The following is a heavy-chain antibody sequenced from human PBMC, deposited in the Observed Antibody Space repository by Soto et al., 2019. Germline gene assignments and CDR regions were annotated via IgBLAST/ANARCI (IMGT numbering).Heavy chain of an antibody. J-gene: IGHJ5*02. Sequence: PSEAPSLTCSGYGGPFSGYYWRWIRQPPGKGLEWIGEINHSGSTNYNPSLKSRVTVSVDTSKNQFSLKLSSVTAADTAVYYCARDHYDFWSGYYYPWGQGTLVTVSS. CDR1: GGPFSGYY. CDR3: ARDHYDFWSGYYYP. V-gene: IGHV4-34*01. CDR2: INHSGST. D-gene: IGHD3-3*01.